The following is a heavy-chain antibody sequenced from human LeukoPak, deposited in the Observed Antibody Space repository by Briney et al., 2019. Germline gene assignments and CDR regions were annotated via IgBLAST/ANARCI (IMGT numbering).Heavy chain of an antibody. D-gene: IGHD3-3*02. V-gene: IGHV4-34*01. CDR3: ARGIYYFDY. CDR1: GGSFSGYY. CDR2: INHSGST. Sequence: SETLSLTCAVYGGSFSGYYWSWIRQPPGKGLEWIGEINHSGSTNYNPSLKSRVTISVDTSKNQFSLKLSSVTAADTAVYYCARGIYYFDYWGQGALVTVSS. J-gene: IGHJ4*02.